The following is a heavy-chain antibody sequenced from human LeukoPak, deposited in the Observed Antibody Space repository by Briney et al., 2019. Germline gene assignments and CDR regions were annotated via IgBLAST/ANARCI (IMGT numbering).Heavy chain of an antibody. V-gene: IGHV3-48*03. Sequence: GGSLRLSCAASGFTFSNYEMNWVRQAPGKGLEWVSYISSSGTTIYYADSVKGRFTTSRDNAKNSLSLQMNSLKVEGTAVYYCARDHNGPYTFDYWGQGTLVTVSS. D-gene: IGHD2-2*02. J-gene: IGHJ4*02. CDR3: ARDHNGPYTFDY. CDR2: ISSSGTTI. CDR1: GFTFSNYE.